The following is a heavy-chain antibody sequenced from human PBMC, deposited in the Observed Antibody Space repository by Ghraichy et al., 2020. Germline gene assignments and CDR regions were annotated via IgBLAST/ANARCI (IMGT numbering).Heavy chain of an antibody. D-gene: IGHD5-18*01. CDR2: ISGSGGST. J-gene: IGHJ4*01. Sequence: GGSLRLSCAASGFTFSSYAMSWVRQAPGKGLEWVSAISGSGGSTYYADSVKGRFTISRDNSKNTLYLQMNSLRAEDTAVYYCAKDKADTAMVDYYFDYWGHGTLVTVSS. CDR3: AKDKADTAMVDYYFDY. V-gene: IGHV3-23*01. CDR1: GFTFSSYA.